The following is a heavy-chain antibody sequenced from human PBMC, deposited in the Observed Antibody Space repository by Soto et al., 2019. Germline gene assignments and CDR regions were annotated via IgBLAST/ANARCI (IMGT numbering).Heavy chain of an antibody. V-gene: IGHV1-46*01. CDR2: INPSDDTT. J-gene: IGHJ6*02. CDR1: GYTFTSYY. Sequence: QVQLVQSGAEVKKPGASVKVSCKASGYTFTSYYIHWVRQAPGQGLEWVGIINPSDDTTTYAQKFQGRVTMTRDTSSSTVYMELTSLRSEDTAVYYCARDSRLVESDYYYYYGLDVWGQGTTVTVSS. CDR3: ARDSRLVESDYYYYYGLDV. D-gene: IGHD3-16*01.